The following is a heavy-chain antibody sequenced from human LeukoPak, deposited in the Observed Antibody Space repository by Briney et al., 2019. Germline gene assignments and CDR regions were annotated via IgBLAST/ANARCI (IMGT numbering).Heavy chain of an antibody. Sequence: ASVKVSCKASGYTFTGYYMHWVRQAPGQGLEWMGWINPNSGGTNYAQKFQGRVTMTRDTSISTAYMELSSLRSEDTAVYYCARVPPPPTYYDFWSGYYVNFYYYYGMDVWGQGTTVTVSS. V-gene: IGHV1-2*02. CDR2: INPNSGGT. CDR3: ARVPPPPTYYDFWSGYYVNFYYYYGMDV. J-gene: IGHJ6*02. D-gene: IGHD3-3*01. CDR1: GYTFTGYY.